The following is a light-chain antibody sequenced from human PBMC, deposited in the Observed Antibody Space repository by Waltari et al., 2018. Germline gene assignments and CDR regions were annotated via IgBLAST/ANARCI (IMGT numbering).Light chain of an antibody. CDR2: GKN. V-gene: IGLV3-19*01. CDR1: SLRSYY. CDR3: NSRDSSGNPLYV. J-gene: IGLJ1*01. Sequence: SSELTQDPAVSVALGQTVRITCQGDSLRSYYASWYQQKPGQAPVLVIYGKNNRPTGIPDRFSCSSSGNTASLTITGAQAEDEADYYCNSRDSSGNPLYVFGTGTKVTVL.